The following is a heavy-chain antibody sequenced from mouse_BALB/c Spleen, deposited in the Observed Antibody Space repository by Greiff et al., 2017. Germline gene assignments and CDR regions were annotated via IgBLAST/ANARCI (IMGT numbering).Heavy chain of an antibody. D-gene: IGHD1-2*01. CDR3: ARYSLLRPYYFDY. V-gene: IGHV3-8*02. J-gene: IGHJ2*01. CDR2: ISYSGTT. CDR1: GDSITSGY. Sequence: EVKLMESGPSLVKPSQTLSLTCSVTGDSITSGYWNWIRKFPGNKLEYMGYISYSGTTYYNPSLKSRFSITRDTSKNQYYLQLNSVTTEDTATYYCARYSLLRPYYFDYWGQGTTLTVSS.